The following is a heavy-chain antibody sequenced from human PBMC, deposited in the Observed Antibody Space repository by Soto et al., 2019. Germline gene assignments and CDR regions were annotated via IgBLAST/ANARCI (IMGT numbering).Heavy chain of an antibody. V-gene: IGHV4-61*01. CDR3: ARDPSPYYDFWSGSQKYYYYYGMDV. Sequence: SETLSLTCTVSGGSVSSGSYYWSWIRQPPGKGLEWIGYIYYSGSTNYNPSLKSRVTISVDTSKNQFSLKLSSVTAADTAVYYCARDPSPYYDFWSGSQKYYYYYGMDVWGQGTTVTSP. J-gene: IGHJ6*02. CDR1: GGSVSSGSYY. CDR2: IYYSGST. D-gene: IGHD3-3*01.